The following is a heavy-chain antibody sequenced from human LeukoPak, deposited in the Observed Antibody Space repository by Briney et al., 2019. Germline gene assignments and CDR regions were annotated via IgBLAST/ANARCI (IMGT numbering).Heavy chain of an antibody. J-gene: IGHJ6*03. Sequence: SETLSLTCAVYGGSFSVNNWRWVRQSPGKGLEWIGETRLIGRTYYNPSLKSRVTLSIDASRRQFSLKRSCVTGADTAVYYCASVNSGYFSTLYYYYCYMDVWGKGTTVTVSS. D-gene: IGHD5-12*01. CDR3: ASVNSGYFSTLYYYYCYMDV. CDR2: TRLIGRT. CDR1: GGSFSVNN. V-gene: IGHV4-34*01.